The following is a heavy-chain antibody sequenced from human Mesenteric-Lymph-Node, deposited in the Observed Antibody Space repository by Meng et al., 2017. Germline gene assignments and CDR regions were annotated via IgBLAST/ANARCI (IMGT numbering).Heavy chain of an antibody. J-gene: IGHJ5*02. D-gene: IGHD3-9*01. CDR1: GHTFTSYG. V-gene: IGHV1-18*01. Sequence: QVQLVQAGAEVKKPGASVKVYCKASGHTFTSYGISWVRQVPGQGLEWMGWISAYNGNTNYAQKLQGRVTMTTDTSTSTAYMELRSLRSDDTAVYYCARDTLYYDILTGYSPTNWFDPWGQGTLVTVSS. CDR2: ISAYNGNT. CDR3: ARDTLYYDILTGYSPTNWFDP.